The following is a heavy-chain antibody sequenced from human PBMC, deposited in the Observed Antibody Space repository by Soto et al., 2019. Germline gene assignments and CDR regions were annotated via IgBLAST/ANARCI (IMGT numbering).Heavy chain of an antibody. V-gene: IGHV3-30*18. CDR2: ISYDGSNK. CDR1: GFTFSSYG. D-gene: IGHD5-18*01. Sequence: GGSLRLSCAASGFTFSSYGMHWVRQAPGKGLEWVAVISYDGSNKYYADSVKGRFTISRDNSKNTLYLQMNSLRAEDTAVYYCAKLGSGYSSSLDYWGQGTLVTVSS. CDR3: AKLGSGYSSSLDY. J-gene: IGHJ4*02.